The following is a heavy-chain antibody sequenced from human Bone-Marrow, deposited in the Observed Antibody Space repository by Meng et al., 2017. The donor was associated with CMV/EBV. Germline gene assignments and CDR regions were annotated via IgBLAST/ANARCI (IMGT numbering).Heavy chain of an antibody. CDR3: ARDRDYRDYGDAFDI. V-gene: IGHV4-39*07. J-gene: IGHJ3*02. CDR2: IYYSGST. D-gene: IGHD4-17*01. CDR1: GGSISSSSYY. Sequence: SETLSLTCTVSGGSISSSSYYWGWIRQPPGKGLEWIGSIYYSGSTYYNPSLKSRVTISVDTSKNQFSLKLSSVTAADTAVYYCARDRDYRDYGDAFDIWGQGTMVTVSS.